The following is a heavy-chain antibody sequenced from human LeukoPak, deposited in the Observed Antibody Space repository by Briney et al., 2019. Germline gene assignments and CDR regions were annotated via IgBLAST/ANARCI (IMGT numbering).Heavy chain of an antibody. CDR3: ARDGGWATGRTYWFEP. CDR2: IYYSGTT. V-gene: IGHV4-59*01. D-gene: IGHD1-1*01. J-gene: IGHJ5*02. Sequence: PETLSLTCTVSGVSLSTYYWSWIRQPPGSGLGGVGDIYYSGTTNYNPSLKSRVTISVDTSKNQSSPKMSSVTAADTAAYYCARDGGWATGRTYWFEPWGQGTLVTVSS. CDR1: GVSLSTYY.